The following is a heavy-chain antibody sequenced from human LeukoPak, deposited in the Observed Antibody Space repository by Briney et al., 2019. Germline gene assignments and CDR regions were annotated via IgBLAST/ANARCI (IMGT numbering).Heavy chain of an antibody. CDR1: GSSFSSHW. D-gene: IGHD2-15*01. Sequence: PGGSLRLSCAASGSSFSSHWMTWVRQAPGKGLEWVASINQGGSDKYYLDSVKGRFTISRDNAKNSLDLQMNSLRAEVTAVYYCGRHQWYVFAIWGQGTVVTVSS. V-gene: IGHV3-7*01. CDR3: GRHQWYVFAI. CDR2: INQGGSDK. J-gene: IGHJ3*02.